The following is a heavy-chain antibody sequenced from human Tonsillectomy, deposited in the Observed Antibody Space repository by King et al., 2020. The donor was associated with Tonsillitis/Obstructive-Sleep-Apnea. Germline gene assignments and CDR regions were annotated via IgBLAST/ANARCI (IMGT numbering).Heavy chain of an antibody. D-gene: IGHD5-18*01. J-gene: IGHJ5*02. CDR3: ARGKERPRGYSYGPQLSKIPNWFDP. CDR2: IYYSGST. V-gene: IGHV4-59*01. Sequence: VQLQESGPGLVKPSETLSLTCTVSGGSISSYYWSWIRQPPGKGLEWIGYIYYSGSTNYNTSLKSRVTISVDTSKNQFSLKLSSVTAADTAVYYCARGKERPRGYSYGPQLSKIPNWFDPWGQGTLVTVSS. CDR1: GGSISSYY.